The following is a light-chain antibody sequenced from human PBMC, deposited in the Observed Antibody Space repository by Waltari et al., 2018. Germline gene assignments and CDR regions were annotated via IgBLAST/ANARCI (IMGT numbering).Light chain of an antibody. CDR2: KAN. Sequence: QTVVTQEPSLSVSPGGTVTPTGALSSGSLSTTSYATWYQQTPGQAPRTLVYKANARSSGVPDRFSGSILGNTAALTITGAQADDESDYYCALYMGSGIWVFGGGTRLTVL. J-gene: IGLJ3*02. CDR1: SGSLSTTSY. CDR3: ALYMGSGIWV. V-gene: IGLV8-61*01.